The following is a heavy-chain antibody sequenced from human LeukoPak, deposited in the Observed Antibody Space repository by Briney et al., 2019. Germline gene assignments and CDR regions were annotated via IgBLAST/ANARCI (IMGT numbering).Heavy chain of an antibody. V-gene: IGHV3-7*01. Sequence: GSLRLSCAASGFTFSNYWMNWVRQAPGKGLEWVANIKQDGSAKYYVDSVKGRLTISRDNAKSLLYLQMNSLRAEDAAVCYCAGGRGFLIDYWGQGTLVTVSS. CDR1: GFTFSNYW. CDR2: IKQDGSAK. D-gene: IGHD3-3*01. CDR3: AGGRGFLIDY. J-gene: IGHJ4*02.